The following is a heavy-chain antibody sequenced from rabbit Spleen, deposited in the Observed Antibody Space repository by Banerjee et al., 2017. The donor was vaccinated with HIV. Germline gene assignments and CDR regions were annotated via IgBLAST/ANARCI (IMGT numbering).Heavy chain of an antibody. CDR1: GFSFSSSYW. D-gene: IGHD8-1*01. CDR3: ARCSSNYYGEFNL. Sequence: QEQLEESGGDLVKPEGSLTLTCTASGFSFSSSYWICWVRQAPGKGLEWIACIYPGSSAGTYYASWAKGRVTISKTSSTTVTLQMTSLTAADTATYFCARCSSNYYGEFNLWGPGTLVTVS. CDR2: IYPGSSAGT. J-gene: IGHJ4*01. V-gene: IGHV1S45*01.